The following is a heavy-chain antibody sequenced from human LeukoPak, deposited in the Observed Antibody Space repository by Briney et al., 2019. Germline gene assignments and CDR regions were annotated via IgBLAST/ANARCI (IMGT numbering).Heavy chain of an antibody. Sequence: SQTLSLICAISGDSDPSNTAAWTWIRQSPSRGLEWLGRTYYRSRWYNDYAVSVKSRISINPDTSKNQFSLQLNSVTPEDTAVYDCAAAPRGDSYGKNYWGQGTLVTVSS. CDR2: TYYRSRWYN. V-gene: IGHV6-1*01. CDR3: AAAPRGDSYGKNY. CDR1: GDSDPSNTAA. D-gene: IGHD5-18*01. J-gene: IGHJ4*02.